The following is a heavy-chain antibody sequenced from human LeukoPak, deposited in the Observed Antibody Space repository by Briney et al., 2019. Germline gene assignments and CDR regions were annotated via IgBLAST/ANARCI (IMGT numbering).Heavy chain of an antibody. CDR1: GYTFTTYG. Sequence: SVKVSCKASGYTFTTYGISWVRQAPEQGLEWMGGIIPIFGTANYAQKFQGRVTITTDESTSTAYMELSSLRSEDTAVHYCARPREMATIRDAFDIWGQGTMVTVSS. CDR2: IIPIFGTA. CDR3: ARPREMATIRDAFDI. J-gene: IGHJ3*02. D-gene: IGHD5-24*01. V-gene: IGHV1-69*05.